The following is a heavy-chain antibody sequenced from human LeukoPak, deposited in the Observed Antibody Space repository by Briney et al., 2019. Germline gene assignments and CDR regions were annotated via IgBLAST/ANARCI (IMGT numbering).Heavy chain of an antibody. J-gene: IGHJ4*02. D-gene: IGHD3-22*01. CDR3: AKGREKTYYYDSSGYRALDY. V-gene: IGHV3-30-3*01. Sequence: HPGGSLRLSCAASGFTFSSYAMHWVRQAPGKGLEWVAVISYDGSNKYYADSVKGRFTISRDNSKNTLYLQMNSLRAEDTAVYYCAKGREKTYYYDSSGYRALDYWGQGTLVTVSS. CDR2: ISYDGSNK. CDR1: GFTFSSYA.